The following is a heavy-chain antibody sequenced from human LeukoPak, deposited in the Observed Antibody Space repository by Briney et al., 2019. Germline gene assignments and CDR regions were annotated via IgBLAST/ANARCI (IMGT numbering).Heavy chain of an antibody. CDR1: GYSFTNYW. CDR2: IYPGDSVT. Sequence: GEPLKISCKSSGYSFTNYWIGWVRQMPGKGLEWMGIIYPGDSVTTYSPSFQGQVTISADKSISTAYLQRSSLKASDTAMYYCARRGGGSGYFDYWGQGTLVTVSS. J-gene: IGHJ4*02. CDR3: ARRGGGSGYFDY. V-gene: IGHV5-51*01. D-gene: IGHD3-16*01.